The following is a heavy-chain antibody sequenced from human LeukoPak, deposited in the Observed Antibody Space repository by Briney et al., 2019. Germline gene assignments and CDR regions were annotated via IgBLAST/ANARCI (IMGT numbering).Heavy chain of an antibody. D-gene: IGHD5-12*01. CDR3: ARGATAYFDY. V-gene: IGHV6-1*01. CDR1: GDSVSSNSAA. J-gene: IGHJ4*02. Sequence: SQTLSLTCAISGDSVSSNSAAWSWVRQSPSRGLEGLGRTYYRSKWYYDYAVSVTSRITINPDTSKNQFSLQLNSVTPEDTAVYYCARGATAYFDYWGQGTLVTVSS. CDR2: TYYRSKWYY.